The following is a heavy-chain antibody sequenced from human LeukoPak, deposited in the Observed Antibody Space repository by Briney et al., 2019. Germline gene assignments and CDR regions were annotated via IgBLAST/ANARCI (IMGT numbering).Heavy chain of an antibody. CDR2: ISSSSYYI. CDR3: GAAYSGSSPFDY. J-gene: IGHJ4*02. Sequence: GGSLRLSCTASGFTFSTYTMNWVRQAPGKGLEWVSSISSSSYYIYYADSVKGRFTISRDNAKNSLFLQMNSLRAEDTAVYYCGAAYSGSSPFDYWGQGTLVTVSS. D-gene: IGHD1-26*01. CDR1: GFTFSTYT. V-gene: IGHV3-21*01.